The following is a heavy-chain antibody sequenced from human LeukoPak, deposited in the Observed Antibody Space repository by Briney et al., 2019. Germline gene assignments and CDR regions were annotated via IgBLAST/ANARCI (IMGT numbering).Heavy chain of an antibody. Sequence: ASVKVSCKASGYTFTGYYMHWVRQAPGQGLEWMGWINPNSGGTNYAQKFQGRVTMTRDTSISTAYMELSRLRSDDTAVYYCARDSVTTTLSYYYYGMDVWGQGTTVTVSS. D-gene: IGHD5-12*01. CDR2: INPNSGGT. CDR1: GYTFTGYY. CDR3: ARDSVTTTLSYYYYGMDV. J-gene: IGHJ6*02. V-gene: IGHV1-2*02.